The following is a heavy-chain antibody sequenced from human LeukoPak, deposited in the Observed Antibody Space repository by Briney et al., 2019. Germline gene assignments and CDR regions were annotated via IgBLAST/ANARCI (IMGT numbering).Heavy chain of an antibody. CDR2: MNPNSGNT. J-gene: IGHJ4*02. Sequence: GPVKVSCKASGYTFTSYDINWVRQATGQGLEWMGWMNPNSGNTGYAQKFQGRVTMTRNTSISTAYMELSSLRSEDTAVYYCARGRMAAAGIRYWGQGTLVTVSS. CDR3: ARGRMAAAGIRY. CDR1: GYTFTSYD. D-gene: IGHD6-13*01. V-gene: IGHV1-8*01.